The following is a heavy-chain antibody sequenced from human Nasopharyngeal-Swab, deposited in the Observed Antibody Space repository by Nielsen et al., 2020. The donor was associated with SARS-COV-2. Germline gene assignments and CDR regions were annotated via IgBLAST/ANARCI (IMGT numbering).Heavy chain of an antibody. CDR2: IYYSGIT. J-gene: IGHJ4*02. Sequence: WIRQPPGKGLEWIGSIYYSGITYYKPSLRSRVTISVDTSKSEFSLKLRSVTAADTAVYYCARSYSGRSCTLCYFDYWGQGTLVTVSS. V-gene: IGHV4-39*01. CDR3: ARSYSGRSCTLCYFDY. D-gene: IGHD1-26*01.